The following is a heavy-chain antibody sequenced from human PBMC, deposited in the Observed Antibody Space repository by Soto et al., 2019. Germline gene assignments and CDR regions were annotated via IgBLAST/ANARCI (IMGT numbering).Heavy chain of an antibody. CDR2: IIPIFGTA. CDR1: GGTFSSYA. Sequence: QVQLVQSGAEVKKPGSSVNVSCKASGGTFSSYAISWVRQAPGQGLEWTGGIIPIFGTANYAQKFQGRVTITADESTSTAYMELSSLRSEDTAVYYCARDWDQSSGYRHNWFDPWGQGTLVTVSS. J-gene: IGHJ5*02. V-gene: IGHV1-69*01. CDR3: ARDWDQSSGYRHNWFDP. D-gene: IGHD3-22*01.